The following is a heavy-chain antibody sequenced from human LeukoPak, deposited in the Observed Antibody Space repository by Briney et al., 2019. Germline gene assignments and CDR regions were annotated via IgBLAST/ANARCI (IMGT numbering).Heavy chain of an antibody. CDR1: GFTFSSYA. J-gene: IGHJ4*02. CDR3: ARGGSYFDY. V-gene: IGHV3-30-3*01. Sequence: GGSLRLSCAASGFTFSSYAMHWVRQAPGKGLEWVALISYDGSNKYHADSVKGRFTISRDNSKNTLYVQMNSLGAEDTAVYYCARGGSYFDYWGQGTLVTVSS. D-gene: IGHD1-26*01. CDR2: ISYDGSNK.